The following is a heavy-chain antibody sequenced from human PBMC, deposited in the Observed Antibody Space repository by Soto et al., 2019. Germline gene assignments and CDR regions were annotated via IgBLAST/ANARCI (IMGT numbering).Heavy chain of an antibody. Sequence: EVQLLESGGGLVQPGGSLRLSCAASGITISNYPMSWVRQAPGKGLDWVSGISGSGDRIYYADSAKGRFTISKDISRNSLSLQLDSLGVEDTAVYFCVKDDGGYPATAPPWGQGTLVTVSS. CDR3: VKDDGGYPATAPP. V-gene: IGHV3-23*01. D-gene: IGHD3-22*01. CDR1: GITISNYP. CDR2: ISGSGDRI. J-gene: IGHJ5*02.